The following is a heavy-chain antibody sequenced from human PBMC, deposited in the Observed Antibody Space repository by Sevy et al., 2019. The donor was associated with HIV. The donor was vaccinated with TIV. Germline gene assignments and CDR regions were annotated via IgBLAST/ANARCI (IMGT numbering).Heavy chain of an antibody. Sequence: SETLSLTCTVSGGSITSLYWNWIRQAPGKGLEWIANIYYNGHSNYNPSLKRRVTLSLDTSRNQFSLRMSSVTAADTAMYYCAGENAWGRGYSWGQGTLVTVSS. V-gene: IGHV4-59*08. J-gene: IGHJ4*02. D-gene: IGHD1-26*01. CDR2: IYYNGHS. CDR3: AGENAWGRGYS. CDR1: GGSITSLY.